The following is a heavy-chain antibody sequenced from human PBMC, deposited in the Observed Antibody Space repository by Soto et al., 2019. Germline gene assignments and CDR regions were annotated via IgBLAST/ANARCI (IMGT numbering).Heavy chain of an antibody. V-gene: IGHV3-7*05. J-gene: IGHJ4*02. CDR3: VCNFY. Sequence: PGGSLRLSCAASGSTFTNSWMSWVRQAPGKGLEWVANIKEDGSEKYYVDSVMGRFAISRDNAKNSLYLQMSSLRAEDTAVYYCVCNFYWGQGTLVTVSS. CDR1: GSTFTNSW. D-gene: IGHD2-15*01. CDR2: IKEDGSEK.